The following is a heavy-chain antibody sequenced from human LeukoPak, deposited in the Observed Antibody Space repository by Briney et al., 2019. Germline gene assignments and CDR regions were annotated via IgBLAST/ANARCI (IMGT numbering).Heavy chain of an antibody. CDR2: IYSGGST. Sequence: GGSLRLSCAASGFTFSSYAMSWVRQAPGKGLEWVSVIYSGGSTYYADSVKGRFTISRHNSKNTLYLQMNSLRAEDTAMYYCAREYSGSYIGYWGQGTLVTVSS. CDR1: GFTFSSYA. J-gene: IGHJ4*02. CDR3: AREYSGSYIGY. D-gene: IGHD1-26*01. V-gene: IGHV3-53*04.